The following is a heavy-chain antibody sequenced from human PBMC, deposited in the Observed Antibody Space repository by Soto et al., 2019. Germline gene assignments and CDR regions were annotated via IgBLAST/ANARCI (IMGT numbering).Heavy chain of an antibody. V-gene: IGHV4-34*01. J-gene: IGHJ6*03. CDR2: INHSGRA. D-gene: IGHD2-8*02. Sequence: QVQLQQWGAGLLKPSETLSLTCAVYGGSFGFYYWSWIRQSPGRGLEWIGEINHSGRANYNPSLMSRVTISLDSSENQFSLMLNSVTPAATAIYYCARGKVVDATFSKYHYMDVWGKGTTVTVSS. CDR1: GGSFGFYY. CDR3: ARGKVVDATFSKYHYMDV.